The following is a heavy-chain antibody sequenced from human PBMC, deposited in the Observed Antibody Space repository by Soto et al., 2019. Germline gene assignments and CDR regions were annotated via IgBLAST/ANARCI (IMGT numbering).Heavy chain of an antibody. Sequence: GGSLRLSCAASGFTFSSYAMHWVRQAPGKGLEWVAVISYDGSNKYYADSVKGRFTTSRDNSKNTLYLQMNSLRAEDTAVYYCARYSGWYFDYWGQGTLVTVSS. CDR2: ISYDGSNK. J-gene: IGHJ4*02. CDR1: GFTFSSYA. V-gene: IGHV3-30-3*01. CDR3: ARYSGWYFDY. D-gene: IGHD6-19*01.